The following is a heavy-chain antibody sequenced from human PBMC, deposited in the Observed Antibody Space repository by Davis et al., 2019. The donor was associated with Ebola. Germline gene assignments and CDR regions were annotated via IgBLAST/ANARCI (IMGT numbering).Heavy chain of an antibody. D-gene: IGHD1-1*01. CDR1: GFSFTSYA. J-gene: IGHJ4*02. V-gene: IGHV3-23*01. CDR2: ISASAGST. Sequence: GESLKISCAASGFSFTSYAMTWVRQAPGKGLQWVSVISASAGSTFYADSVKGRFTISRDNTKNTLYLQMNSLRAEDSAIYSCAKDLGTSGIVDYWGQGTLVTVS. CDR3: AKDLGTSGIVDY.